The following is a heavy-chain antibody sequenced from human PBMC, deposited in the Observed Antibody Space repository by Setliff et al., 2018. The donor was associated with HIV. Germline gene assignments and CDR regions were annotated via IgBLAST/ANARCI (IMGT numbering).Heavy chain of an antibody. CDR3: TRGRDIAVAAVNDY. J-gene: IGHJ4*02. D-gene: IGHD6-19*01. Sequence: GGSLRLSCAASGFTFDDYALTWVRQAPGKGLEWVGFVRSKPNGGTTDYAASVEGRFTISRDDSKSIAYLQMNSLKTDDAAVYYCTRGRDIAVAAVNDYWGQGTLVTVSS. V-gene: IGHV3-49*04. CDR2: VRSKPNGGTT. CDR1: GFTFDDYA.